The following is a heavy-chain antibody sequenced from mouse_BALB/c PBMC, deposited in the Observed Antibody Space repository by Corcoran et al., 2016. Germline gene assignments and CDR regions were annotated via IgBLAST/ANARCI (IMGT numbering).Heavy chain of an antibody. J-gene: IGHJ1*01. CDR1: GYRISSKW. CDR2: IFPGSGST. V-gene: IGHV1-9*01. CDR3: TNNWDWFFNF. D-gene: IGHD4-1*01. Sequence: QGQLQQSGAELMQPGASVKISCKATGYRISSKWIEWVKQRPGHGLEWIGEIFPGSGSTNFNEKFKGKATFTADTSSNTAYMQLSSLTSEDSAVYFWTNNWDWFFNFWGAGTTVTVAS.